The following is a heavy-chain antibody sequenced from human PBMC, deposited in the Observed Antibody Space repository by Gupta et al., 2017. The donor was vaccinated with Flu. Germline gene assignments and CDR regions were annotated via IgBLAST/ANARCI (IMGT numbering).Heavy chain of an antibody. CDR2: NNHSGST. J-gene: IGHJ4*02. CDR1: GGSFSGYY. Sequence: QVQLQQWGAGLLTPSETLSLTCAVYGGSFSGYYWSWIRQPPGKGLEWIGENNHSGSTNYNPSLKSRVTISVDTSKNQFSMKLRSVTAADTGVYYCARGQMATLMWGQGTLVTVSS. CDR3: ARGQMATLM. V-gene: IGHV4-34*01. D-gene: IGHD5-12*01.